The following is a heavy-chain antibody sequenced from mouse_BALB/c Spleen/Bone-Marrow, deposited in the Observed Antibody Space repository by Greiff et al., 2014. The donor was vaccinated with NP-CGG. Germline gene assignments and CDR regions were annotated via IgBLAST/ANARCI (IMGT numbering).Heavy chain of an antibody. CDR2: INPSNGGT. CDR3: TRSRSAMDH. V-gene: IGHV1S81*02. Sequence: QVQLQQSGAELVKPGASVKLSCKASGYTFTSYYMCWVKQRPGQGLEWIGEINPSNGGTNFNEKFKSKAALTVDKSSSTAYMSLSSLTSEDSAVYYCTRSRSAMDHWGQGTSVTVSS. J-gene: IGHJ4*01. CDR1: GYTFTSYY.